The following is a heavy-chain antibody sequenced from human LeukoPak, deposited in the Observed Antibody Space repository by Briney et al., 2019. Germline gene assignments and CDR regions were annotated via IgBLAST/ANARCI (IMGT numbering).Heavy chain of an antibody. V-gene: IGHV1-2*02. CDR1: GYTFTGYY. Sequence: ASVKVSCKPSGYTFTGYYMHWVRQAPGQGLECMGWINPNSGDTNYAQKFQGRVTMTRDTSISTAYMELSRLRSDDTAVYYCARAFYYGSGSYALDIWGQGTLVTVSS. CDR3: ARAFYYGSGSYALDI. J-gene: IGHJ3*02. CDR2: INPNSGDT. D-gene: IGHD3-10*01.